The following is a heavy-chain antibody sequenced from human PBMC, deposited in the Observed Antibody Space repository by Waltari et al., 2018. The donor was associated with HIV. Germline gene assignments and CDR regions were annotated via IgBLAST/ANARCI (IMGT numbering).Heavy chain of an antibody. V-gene: IGHV3-33*01. CDR3: ARKYSSSWGAPFDY. CDR2: IWYDGSKK. CDR1: GLTSSTDG. D-gene: IGHD6-13*01. J-gene: IGHJ4*02. Sequence: QVQLVESGGGVVQPGRSVRLSCATPGLTSSTDGRHWVRQAPGKGVEGGRVIWYDGSKKYYADCVKGRVTISRDNSKNTLYLQMNSLRIEDTAVYYCARKYSSSWGAPFDYWGQGTLVTVSS.